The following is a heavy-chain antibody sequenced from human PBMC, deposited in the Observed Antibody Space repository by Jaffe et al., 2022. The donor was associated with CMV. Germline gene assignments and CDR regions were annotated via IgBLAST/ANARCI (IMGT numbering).Heavy chain of an antibody. CDR3: ARGVSVPFDR. J-gene: IGHJ5*02. CDR1: GFTFSDYN. V-gene: IGHV3-21*02. Sequence: EVQLVESGGGLVKTGGSLRLSCAGSGFTFSDYNMNWVRQAPGRGLEWVASIGGSGKFMYYLDSIKGRFTISRDNARNSLSLQMNSLTAEDTAVYYCARGVSVPFDRWGQGTLVNVSS. CDR2: IGGSGKFM.